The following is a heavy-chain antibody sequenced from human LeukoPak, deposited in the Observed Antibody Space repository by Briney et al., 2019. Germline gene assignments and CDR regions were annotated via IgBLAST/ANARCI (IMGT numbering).Heavy chain of an antibody. CDR3: ARGWGYSSSWYSGFDI. D-gene: IGHD6-13*01. CDR1: GYSISSGYY. V-gene: IGHV4-38-2*02. J-gene: IGHJ3*02. CDR2: IYHSGST. Sequence: KTSETLSLTCTVSGYSISSGYYWGWIRQPPGKGLEWIGSIYHSGSTYYNPSLKSRVTISVDTSKNQFSLKLSSVTAADTAVYYCARGWGYSSSWYSGFDIWGQGTIVTVSS.